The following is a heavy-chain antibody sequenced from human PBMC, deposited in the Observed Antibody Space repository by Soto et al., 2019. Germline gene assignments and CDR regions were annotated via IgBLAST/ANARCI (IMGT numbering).Heavy chain of an antibody. CDR2: IYYSGST. D-gene: IGHD6-13*01. Sequence: QVQLQESGPGLVKPSETLSLTCTVSGGSISSYYWSWIRQPPGKGLEWIGYIYYSGSTNYNPSLQSRVTISVDTSKNQFSLKLSSVTAADTAVYYCERDNGIRGYSSSWNPYYYYGMDVWGQGTTVTVSS. CDR1: GGSISSYY. J-gene: IGHJ6*02. CDR3: ERDNGIRGYSSSWNPYYYYGMDV. V-gene: IGHV4-59*01.